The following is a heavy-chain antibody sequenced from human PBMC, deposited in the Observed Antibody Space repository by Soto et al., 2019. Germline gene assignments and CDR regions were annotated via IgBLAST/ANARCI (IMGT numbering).Heavy chain of an antibody. J-gene: IGHJ4*02. CDR3: ARGRTVRNYADDSSDYFYFFDY. CDR1: GDSISTFY. CDR2: VYYTGST. V-gene: IGHV4-59*01. Sequence: SETLSLTCTVSGDSISTFYWGWMRQSPGKELEWIGYVYYTGSTNYNPSLKSRVTISVDRSKDQFSLKLTSANAADTAVYYCARGRTVRNYADDSSDYFYFFDYWGQGTQVTVSS. D-gene: IGHD3-22*01.